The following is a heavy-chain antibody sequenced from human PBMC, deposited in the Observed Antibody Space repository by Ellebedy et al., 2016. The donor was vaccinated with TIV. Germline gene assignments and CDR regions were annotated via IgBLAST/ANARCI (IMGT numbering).Heavy chain of an antibody. CDR3: ARAVNYDSGSYTYFDY. Sequence: LSLTXXASGFTFDDYAMHWVRQAPGKGLEWVSGISWNSGIIGYADSMKGRFTISRDNAKNSLYLQMNSLRAEDTALYYCARAVNYDSGSYTYFDYWGQGTLVTVSS. D-gene: IGHD3-10*01. V-gene: IGHV3-9*01. CDR1: GFTFDDYA. CDR2: ISWNSGII. J-gene: IGHJ4*02.